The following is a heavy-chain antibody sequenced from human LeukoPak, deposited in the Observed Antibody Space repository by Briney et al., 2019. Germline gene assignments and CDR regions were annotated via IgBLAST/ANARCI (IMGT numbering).Heavy chain of an antibody. CDR1: GFTFSSYD. J-gene: IGHJ3*02. V-gene: IGHV3-23*01. D-gene: IGHD2-8*02. CDR2: ISDSGDST. CDR3: AKDGGTDPDSFDI. Sequence: GGALRLSCAASGFTFSSYDMTWVRQAPGRGLEWVSAISDSGDSTNYADSVKGRFTISRDNTKNSLYLQMNSLRAEDTAVYYCAKDGGTDPDSFDIWGQGTMVTVSS.